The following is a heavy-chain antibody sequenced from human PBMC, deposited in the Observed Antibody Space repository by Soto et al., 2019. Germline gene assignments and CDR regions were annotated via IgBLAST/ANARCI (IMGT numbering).Heavy chain of an antibody. V-gene: IGHV3-23*01. J-gene: IGHJ4*02. D-gene: IGHD6-6*01. CDR2: ISTSIDAT. CDR3: AKDRTVAARNFDY. Sequence: GGSLRLSCAASGFAFSNYAMHWVRQAPGKGLEWVSSISTSIDATYYADSVKGRFTISRDDSKNTLYLQMNSLRAKDSAVYYCAKDRTVAARNFDYWGQGTQVTVSS. CDR1: GFAFSNYA.